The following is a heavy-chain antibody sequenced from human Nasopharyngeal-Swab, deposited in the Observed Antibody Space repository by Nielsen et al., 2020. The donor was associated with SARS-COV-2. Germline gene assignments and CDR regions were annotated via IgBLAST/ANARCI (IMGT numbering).Heavy chain of an antibody. V-gene: IGHV3-48*03. CDR1: GFTFSSYE. Sequence: GGSLRLSCAASGFTFSSYEMNWVRQAPGKGLEWVSYISSSGSTIYYADSVKGRFTISRDSAKNSLYLQMNSLRAEDTAVYYCARPPHGGPVALKNAFDIWGQGTMVTVSS. CDR3: ARPPHGGPVALKNAFDI. D-gene: IGHD3-16*01. CDR2: ISSSGSTI. J-gene: IGHJ3*02.